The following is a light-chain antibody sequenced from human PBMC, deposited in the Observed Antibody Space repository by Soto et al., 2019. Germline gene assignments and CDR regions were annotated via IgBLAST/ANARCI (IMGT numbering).Light chain of an antibody. Sequence: DIQMTQSLSTLSASVGDRVTITCRASQSISSWLAWYQQVPGKAPKLLIYAAATLQSGVSSRFSGSYSGTDFTLTISSLQPEDFATYYCQQTDTYPYTFGQGTKVEI. J-gene: IGKJ2*01. CDR2: AAA. V-gene: IGKV1-12*01. CDR1: QSISSW. CDR3: QQTDTYPYT.